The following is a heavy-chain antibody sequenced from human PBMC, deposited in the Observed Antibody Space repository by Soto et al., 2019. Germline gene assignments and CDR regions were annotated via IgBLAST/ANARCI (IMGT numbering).Heavy chain of an antibody. J-gene: IGHJ4*02. CDR1: GGSFSGYH. CDR2: INPSGSI. V-gene: IGHV4-34*01. Sequence: VQLQQWGAGLLKPSETLSLTCAVYGGSFSGYHWSWFRQPPGKGLEWIGEINPSGSINYNPSLKRRVNISVYTSKNQFSLNLSSVTAADTSVYYCATFVGATTVTRGSPRDYWGQGTLVTVSS. CDR3: ATFVGATTVTRGSPRDY. D-gene: IGHD4-4*01.